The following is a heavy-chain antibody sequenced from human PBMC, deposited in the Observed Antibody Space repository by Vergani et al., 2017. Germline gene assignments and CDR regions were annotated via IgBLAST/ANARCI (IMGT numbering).Heavy chain of an antibody. CDR1: GGSISSYY. CDR3: ARGREYSYGPADYYYDYMDV. D-gene: IGHD5-18*01. J-gene: IGHJ6*03. Sequence: QVQLQESGPGLVKPSETLSLTCTVSGGSISSYYWSWIRQPPGKGLEWIGYIYYSGSTNYNPSLKSRVTISVDTSTNQFSLKLSSVTAADTAVYYWARGREYSYGPADYYYDYMDVWSKGTTVTVSS. CDR2: IYYSGST. V-gene: IGHV4-59*01.